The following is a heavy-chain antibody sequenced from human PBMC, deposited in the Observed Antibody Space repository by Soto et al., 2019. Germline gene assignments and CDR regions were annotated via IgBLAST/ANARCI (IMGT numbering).Heavy chain of an antibody. D-gene: IGHD4-4*01. CDR3: ARGSVTAPYGMDV. CDR2: IYYSGST. Sequence: SETLSLTCTVSGGSISSGGYYWSWIRQHPGKGLEWIGYIYYSGSTYYNPSLKSRVTISVDTSKNQFSLKLSSVTAADTAVYYCARGSVTAPYGMDVWGQGTTVTVSS. J-gene: IGHJ6*02. V-gene: IGHV4-31*03. CDR1: GGSISSGGYY.